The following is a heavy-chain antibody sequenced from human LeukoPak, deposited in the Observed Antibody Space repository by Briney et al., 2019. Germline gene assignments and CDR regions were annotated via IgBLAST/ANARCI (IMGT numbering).Heavy chain of an antibody. D-gene: IGHD5-24*01. CDR1: GYTFTSYY. J-gene: IGHJ3*02. Sequence: AAVKVSCKASGYTFTSYYVHWVRQAPGQGLQWMGIINPTSGDTNYAQKFRGRVTMTRDMSTSTVYMELSSLRSEDTAVYYCARYGFSAVWQRGWHALDIWGHGTMVTVSS. V-gene: IGHV1-46*01. CDR2: INPTSGDT. CDR3: ARYGFSAVWQRGWHALDI.